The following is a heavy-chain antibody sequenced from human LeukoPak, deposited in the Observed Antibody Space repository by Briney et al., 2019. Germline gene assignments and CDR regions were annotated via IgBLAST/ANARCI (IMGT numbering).Heavy chain of an antibody. V-gene: IGHV3-74*01. CDR1: GFTFKLYW. J-gene: IGHJ3*02. D-gene: IGHD3-10*01. CDR3: VKDWGVLPDYTADGFDI. Sequence: GGSLRLSCAAWGFTFKLYWMHWVRQVPGKRPVGVSRINDDGSDTIYADSVRGRFAISRDNSQNTLHLQMNILRVEDTAVYYCVKDWGVLPDYTADGFDIWGPGTMVTVSS. CDR2: INDDGSDT.